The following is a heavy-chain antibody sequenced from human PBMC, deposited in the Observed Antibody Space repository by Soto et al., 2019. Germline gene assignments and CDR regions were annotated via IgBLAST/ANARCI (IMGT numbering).Heavy chain of an antibody. CDR2: INPSGGST. CDR1: GYTFTSYY. CDR3: ARDSTMPKPYYYGMDV. D-gene: IGHD2-2*01. V-gene: IGHV1-46*01. J-gene: IGHJ6*02. Sequence: ASVKVSCKASGYTFTSYYMHWVRQAPGQGLEWMGIINPSGGSTSYAQKFQGRVTMTRDTSTSTVYMELSSLRSEDTAVYYCARDSTMPKPYYYGMDVWGQGTTVTVSS.